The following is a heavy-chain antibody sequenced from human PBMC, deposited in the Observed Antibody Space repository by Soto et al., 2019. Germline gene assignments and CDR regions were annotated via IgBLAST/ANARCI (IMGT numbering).Heavy chain of an antibody. CDR3: AREEFYDFWSGSSRGHYYFDY. CDR1: GFTFISYS. V-gene: IGHV3-21*01. D-gene: IGHD3-3*01. J-gene: IGHJ4*02. CDR2: ISSSSSYI. Sequence: GWSLRLACASSGFTFISYSMNWVRQATGKGLEWVSSISSSSSYIYYADSVKGRFTISRDNAKNSLYLQMNSLRAEDTAVYYCAREEFYDFWSGSSRGHYYFDYWGQGTLVTVSS.